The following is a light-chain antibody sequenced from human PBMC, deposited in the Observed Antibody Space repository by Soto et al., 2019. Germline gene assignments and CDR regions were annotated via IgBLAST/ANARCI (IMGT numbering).Light chain of an antibody. CDR3: SSYTSSSTYVV. CDR1: SSDVGGYNY. CDR2: EVS. Sequence: ALTQPASVSGSPGQSITISCTGTSSDVGGYNYVSWYQQHPGKAPKLMIYEVSNRPSGVSNRFSGSKSGNTASLTISGLQAEDDADYYCSSYTSSSTYVVFGGGTKLTVL. V-gene: IGLV2-14*01. J-gene: IGLJ2*01.